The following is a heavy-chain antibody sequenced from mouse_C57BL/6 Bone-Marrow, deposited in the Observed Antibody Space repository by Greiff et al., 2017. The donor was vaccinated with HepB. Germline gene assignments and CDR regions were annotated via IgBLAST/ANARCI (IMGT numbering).Heavy chain of an antibody. CDR2: IYPGGGYT. J-gene: IGHJ2*01. CDR3: ARTGTRVNFDD. CDR1: GYTFTNYW. D-gene: IGHD4-1*01. V-gene: IGHV1-63*01. Sequence: VQLQQSGAELVRPGPSVKMSCKASGYTFTNYWIGWAKQRPGHGLEWIGDIYPGGGYTNYNEKFKGKATLTADKSSSTAYMQFSSLTSEDSAIYYCARTGTRVNFDDWGQGTTLTVSS.